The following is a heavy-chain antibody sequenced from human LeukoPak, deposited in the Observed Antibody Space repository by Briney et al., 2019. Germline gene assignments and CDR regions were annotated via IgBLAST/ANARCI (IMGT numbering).Heavy chain of an antibody. V-gene: IGHV3-30*18. CDR1: GFSFISYG. Sequence: GGSLKLSCAASGFSFISYGMHWVRQAPGKGLEWVGVISDDGRNKKYADSVKGRFTISRDNSKDTLYLQMNSLRDEDTAVYYCAKRPSDYGDYVTYFDYWGQGTLVTVSS. D-gene: IGHD4-17*01. CDR3: AKRPSDYGDYVTYFDY. J-gene: IGHJ4*02. CDR2: ISDDGRNK.